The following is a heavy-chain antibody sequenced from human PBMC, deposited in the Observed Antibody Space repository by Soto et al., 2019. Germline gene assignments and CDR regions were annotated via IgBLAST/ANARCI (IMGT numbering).Heavy chain of an antibody. J-gene: IGHJ3*02. V-gene: IGHV4-31*03. Sequence: PSETLSLTCTVSGGSISSGGYYWSWIRQHPGKGLEWIGYIYYSGSTYYNPSLKSRVTISVDTSKNQFSLKLSSVTAADTAVYYCARVDYGDAFDIWGQGTMVTVSS. CDR2: IYYSGST. D-gene: IGHD4-17*01. CDR3: ARVDYGDAFDI. CDR1: GGSISSGGYY.